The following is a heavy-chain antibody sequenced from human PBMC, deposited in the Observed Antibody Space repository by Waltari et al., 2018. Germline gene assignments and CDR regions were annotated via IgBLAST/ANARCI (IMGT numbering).Heavy chain of an antibody. CDR1: TFTFRAFW. CDR3: ARDRLGYGDYDY. V-gene: IGHV3-7*01. Sequence: EVHLVESGGGLVQPGGSLRLSCAASTFTFRAFWMSWVRQAPGKGLEWVANIKKDGSEKYYMDAVEGRFTISRDNAKNSVYLQMNSLRVEDTAVYYCARDRLGYGDYDYWGQGTLVTVSS. D-gene: IGHD4-17*01. CDR2: IKKDGSEK. J-gene: IGHJ4*02.